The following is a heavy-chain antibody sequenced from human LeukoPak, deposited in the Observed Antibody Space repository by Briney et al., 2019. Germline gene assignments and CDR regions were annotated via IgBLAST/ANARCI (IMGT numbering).Heavy chain of an antibody. V-gene: IGHV1-2*06. CDR1: GYTFTGYY. J-gene: IGHJ4*02. D-gene: IGHD3-22*01. CDR2: INPNSGGT. CDR3: ARDLHDSSGYYFGY. Sequence: ASVKVSCKASGYTFTGYYMHWVRQAPGQGLEWMGRINPNSGGTNYAQKFQGRVTMTRDTSISTAYMELSRLRSDDTAAYYCARDLHDSSGYYFGYWGQGTLVTVSS.